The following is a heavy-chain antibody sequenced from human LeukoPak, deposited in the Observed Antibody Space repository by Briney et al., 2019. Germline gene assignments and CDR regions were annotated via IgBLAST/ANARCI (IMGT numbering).Heavy chain of an antibody. Sequence: GGSLRLSCAASGFTFSDYYMSWIRQAPGKGLEWVSYTSSSSSYTNYADSVKGRFTISRGNAKNSLYLQMNSLGAEDTAVYYCASLDAWNHYFDYWGQGTLVTVSS. CDR3: ASLDAWNHYFDY. CDR1: GFTFSDYY. V-gene: IGHV3-11*03. CDR2: TSSSSSYT. D-gene: IGHD1-1*01. J-gene: IGHJ4*02.